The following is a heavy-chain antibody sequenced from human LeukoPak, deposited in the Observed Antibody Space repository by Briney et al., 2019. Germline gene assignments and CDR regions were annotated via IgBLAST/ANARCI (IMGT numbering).Heavy chain of an antibody. D-gene: IGHD2-21*01. V-gene: IGHV3-23*01. Sequence: GGSLRLSCAASGFTFSSYAMSWVRQAPGKGLEWVSAISGSGGSTYYEDAVKGRFTISRDNSKNTLYLQMNSLRAEDTAVYYCAKDHTYCGGDCYVNDAFDIWGQGTMVTVSS. CDR3: AKDHTYCGGDCYVNDAFDI. CDR2: ISGSGGST. CDR1: GFTFSSYA. J-gene: IGHJ3*02.